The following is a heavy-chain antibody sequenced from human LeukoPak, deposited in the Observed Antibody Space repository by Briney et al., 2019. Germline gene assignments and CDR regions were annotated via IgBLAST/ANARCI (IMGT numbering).Heavy chain of an antibody. D-gene: IGHD3-9*01. Sequence: ASVKVSCKVSGHTFTDHYIHWVRQAPGKGLEWMGGFDPEDGETIYAQKFQGRVTMTEDTSTDTAYMELSSLRSEDTAVYYCATDLPNYDILTGYYNWGQGTLVTVSS. J-gene: IGHJ4*02. V-gene: IGHV1-24*01. CDR2: FDPEDGET. CDR3: ATDLPNYDILTGYYN. CDR1: GHTFTDHY.